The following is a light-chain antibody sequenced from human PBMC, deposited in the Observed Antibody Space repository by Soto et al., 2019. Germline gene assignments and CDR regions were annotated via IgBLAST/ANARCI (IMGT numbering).Light chain of an antibody. J-gene: IGKJ5*01. V-gene: IGKV3-11*01. CDR1: QSVSSY. CDR3: QQRSNWLIT. CDR2: DAS. Sequence: EIVLTHSPATLSFSPGEIATLSCRASQSVSSYLAWYQQKPGQAPRLLIYDASNRATGIPARFSGSGSGTDFTLTISSLEPEDFAVYYCQQRSNWLITFGQGTRLEIK.